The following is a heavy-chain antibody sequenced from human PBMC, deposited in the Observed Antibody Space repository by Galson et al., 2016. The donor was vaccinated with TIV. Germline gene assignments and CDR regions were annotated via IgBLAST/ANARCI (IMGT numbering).Heavy chain of an antibody. CDR3: ARTTGAGVAARVLFDF. CDR1: GGSVSHTSYY. J-gene: IGHJ4*02. Sequence: LTCTVSGGSVSHTSYYWGWIRQTPGKGLEWIGTIYYTGITFYNPSLESRVTISVDTSKNHFSLKLSSVSAADTVVYYCARTTGAGVAARVLFDFWGQGTLVTVSS. D-gene: IGHD6-6*01. V-gene: IGHV4-39*07. CDR2: IYYTGIT.